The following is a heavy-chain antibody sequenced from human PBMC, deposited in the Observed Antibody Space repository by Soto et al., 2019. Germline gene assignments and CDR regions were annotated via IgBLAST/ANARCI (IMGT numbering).Heavy chain of an antibody. V-gene: IGHV3-74*03. Sequence: PGGSLRLSCAASGFTLRAYWMHWVRQAPGRGLEWVSRLSSDGFGTAYADSVKGRFHISRDNARNTLFLQMNGLRAEDTAVYYCARDLGGPDYWGRGTLVTVSS. CDR1: GFTLRAYW. CDR2: LSSDGFGT. D-gene: IGHD3-16*01. CDR3: ARDLGGPDY. J-gene: IGHJ4*02.